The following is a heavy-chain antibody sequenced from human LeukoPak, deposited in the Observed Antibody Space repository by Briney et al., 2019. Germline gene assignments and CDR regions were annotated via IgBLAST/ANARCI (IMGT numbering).Heavy chain of an antibody. V-gene: IGHV3-23*01. J-gene: IGHJ4*02. CDR2: ISVSGAGT. D-gene: IGHD2-15*01. CDR1: GITFSSYV. CDR3: AKVGLLLSASDF. Sequence: SGGSLGLSCAASGITFSSYVMSWVRQGPGKGLEWVSGISVSGAGTYYADSVKGRFTISRDNSKNTLYLQMNSLRAEDTAVYYCAKVGLLLSASDFWGQGTLVTVSS.